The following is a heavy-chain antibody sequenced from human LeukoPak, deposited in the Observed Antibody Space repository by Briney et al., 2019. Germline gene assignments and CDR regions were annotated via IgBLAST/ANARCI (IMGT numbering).Heavy chain of an antibody. Sequence: SETLSLTCTVSGGSISSGDYYWSWIRQPPGKGLEWIGYIYYSGSTYYNPSLKSRVTISVDTSKNQFSLKLSSVTAADTAVYYCARLPHATMIVVVNNDYWGQRTLVTVSS. V-gene: IGHV4-30-4*01. J-gene: IGHJ4*02. CDR1: GGSISSGDYY. CDR3: ARLPHATMIVVVNNDY. CDR2: IYYSGST. D-gene: IGHD3-22*01.